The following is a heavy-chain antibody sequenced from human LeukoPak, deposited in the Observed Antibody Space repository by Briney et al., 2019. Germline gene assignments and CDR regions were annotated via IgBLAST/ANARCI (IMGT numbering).Heavy chain of an antibody. D-gene: IGHD6-6*01. CDR1: GYTFTSYY. CDR2: INPSGGST. Sequence: ASAKVSCKASGYTFTSYYMHWVRQAPGQGLEWMGIINPSGGSTSYAQKFQGRVTMTRDMSTSTVYMELSSLRSEDTAVYYCAREVGSSYFDYWGQGTLVTVSS. V-gene: IGHV1-46*01. CDR3: AREVGSSYFDY. J-gene: IGHJ4*02.